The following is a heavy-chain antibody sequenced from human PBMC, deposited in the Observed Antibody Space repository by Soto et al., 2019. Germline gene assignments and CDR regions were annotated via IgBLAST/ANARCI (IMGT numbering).Heavy chain of an antibody. D-gene: IGHD5-12*01. V-gene: IGHV3-53*01. CDR2: IYSGGST. Sequence: EVQVVESGGGLIQPGGSLRLSWEVSGFGVPATSMSWVRQAPGKGLEWASVIYSGGSTYYIDSVKGRFSISRDISKNTLYLQMNSLRAEDTAVYYCHGYGYWGQGTLVTVSS. CDR1: GFGVPATS. CDR3: HGYGY. J-gene: IGHJ4*02.